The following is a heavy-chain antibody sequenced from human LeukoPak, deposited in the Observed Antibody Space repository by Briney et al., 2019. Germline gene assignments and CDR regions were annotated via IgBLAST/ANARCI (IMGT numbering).Heavy chain of an antibody. Sequence: PSETLSLTCAVSGYSISSGYYWGWIRQPPGKGLEWIGNIYHSGSTYYNPSLKSRVTISVDTSKNQFSLKLSSVTAADTAVYYCTRHGSKSLEWLLWESYYFDYWGQGTLVTVSS. V-gene: IGHV4-38-2*01. D-gene: IGHD3-3*01. J-gene: IGHJ4*02. CDR1: GYSISSGYY. CDR3: TRHGSKSLEWLLWESYYFDY. CDR2: IYHSGST.